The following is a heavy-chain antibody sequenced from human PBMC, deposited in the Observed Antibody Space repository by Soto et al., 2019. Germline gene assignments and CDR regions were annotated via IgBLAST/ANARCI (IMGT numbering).Heavy chain of an antibody. J-gene: IGHJ6*02. CDR2: INPNSGGT. Sequence: GASVKVSFKASGYTFTGYYMHWVRQAPGQGLEWMGWINPNSGGTNYAQKFQGWVTMTRDTSISTAYMELSRLRSDDTAVYYCARGRGVVVVAASHDDYYYGMDVWGQGTTVTVSS. CDR1: GYTFTGYY. D-gene: IGHD2-15*01. CDR3: ARGRGVVVVAASHDDYYYGMDV. V-gene: IGHV1-2*04.